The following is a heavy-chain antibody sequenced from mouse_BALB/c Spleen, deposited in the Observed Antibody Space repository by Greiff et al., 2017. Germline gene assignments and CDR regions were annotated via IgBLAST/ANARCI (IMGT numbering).Heavy chain of an antibody. D-gene: IGHD1-1*01. V-gene: IGHV3-6*02. Sequence: EVQLQESGPGLVKPSQSLSLTCSVTGYSITSGYYWNWIRQFPGNKLEWMGYISYDGSNNYNPSLKNRISITRDTSKNQFFLKLNSVTTEDTATYYCARDRYYGYFDYWGQGTTLTVSS. CDR1: GYSITSGYY. CDR2: ISYDGSN. J-gene: IGHJ2*01. CDR3: ARDRYYGYFDY.